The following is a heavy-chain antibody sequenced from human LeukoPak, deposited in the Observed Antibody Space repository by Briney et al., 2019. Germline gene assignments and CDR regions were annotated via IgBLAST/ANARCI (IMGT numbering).Heavy chain of an antibody. CDR2: VSAYNGNT. CDR1: GYTFTSYG. J-gene: IGHJ3*02. CDR3: ARDIAVVVPAAIFGAFDI. V-gene: IGHV1-18*01. Sequence: GASVKVSCKASGYTFTSYGISWVRQAPGQGLEWMGWVSAYNGNTNYAQKLQGRVTMTTDTSTSTAYMELRSLRSDDTAVYYCARDIAVVVPAAIFGAFDIWGQGTMVTVSS. D-gene: IGHD2-2*02.